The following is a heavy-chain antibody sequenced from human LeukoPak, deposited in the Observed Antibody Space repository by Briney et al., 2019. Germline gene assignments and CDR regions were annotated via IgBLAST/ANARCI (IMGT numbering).Heavy chain of an antibody. V-gene: IGHV1-69*13. CDR3: ARVGDFWSGYYIHYYYGMDV. CDR1: GYTFTSYA. D-gene: IGHD3-3*01. CDR2: IIPIFGTA. J-gene: IGHJ6*02. Sequence: SVKVSCKASGYTFTSYAFRWVRQAPGQGLEWMGGIIPIFGTANYAQKFQGRVTITADESTSTAYMELSSLRSEDTAVYYCARVGDFWSGYYIHYYYGMDVWGQGTTVTVSS.